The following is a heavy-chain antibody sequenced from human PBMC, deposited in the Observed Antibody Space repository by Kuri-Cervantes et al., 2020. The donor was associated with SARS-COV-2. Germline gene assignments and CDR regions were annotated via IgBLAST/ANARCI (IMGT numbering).Heavy chain of an antibody. Sequence: GGSLRFSCAASGFTFSDYYMSWIRQAPGKGLEWVSYISSSGSTIYYADSVKGRFTISRDNAKNSLYLQMNSLRAEDTAVYYCARTGLPGWYYYYGMDVWGQGTTVTVSS. CDR3: ARTGLPGWYYYYGMDV. J-gene: IGHJ6*02. CDR1: GFTFSDYY. D-gene: IGHD2-15*01. CDR2: ISSSGSTI. V-gene: IGHV3-11*01.